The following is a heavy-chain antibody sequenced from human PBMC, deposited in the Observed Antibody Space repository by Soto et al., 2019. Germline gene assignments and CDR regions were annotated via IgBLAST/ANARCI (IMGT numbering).Heavy chain of an antibody. J-gene: IGHJ5*02. CDR3: ARHSLALRKNNWFDP. D-gene: IGHD3-3*02. CDR2: IFYLGSS. V-gene: IGHV4-39*01. Sequence: SETLSLTCTVSGDSIISSDFYWGWVRQPPGKGLEWIGSIFYLGSSYYDPSLKSRVTMSVDTSNYQFSLRLRSVTAADTALYFCARHSLALRKNNWFDPWGQGIMVTVSS. CDR1: GDSIISSDFY.